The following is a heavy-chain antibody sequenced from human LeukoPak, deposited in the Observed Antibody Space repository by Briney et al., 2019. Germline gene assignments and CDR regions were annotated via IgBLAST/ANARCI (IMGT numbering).Heavy chain of an antibody. CDR1: GGSISSYY. Sequence: SETLSLTCTVSGGSISSYYWSWIRQPPGKGLEWIGYIYCSGSTNYNPSLKSRVTISVDTSKNQFSLKLSSVTAADTAVYYCAREITIFGVVRFDPWGQGTLVTVSS. V-gene: IGHV4-59*01. J-gene: IGHJ5*02. CDR2: IYCSGST. D-gene: IGHD3-3*01. CDR3: AREITIFGVVRFDP.